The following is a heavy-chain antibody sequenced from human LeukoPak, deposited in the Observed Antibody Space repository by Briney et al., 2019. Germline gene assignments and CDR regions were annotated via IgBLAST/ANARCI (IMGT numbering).Heavy chain of an antibody. V-gene: IGHV3-7*01. CDR3: ARDPGYYDSSGYYGLDY. D-gene: IGHD3-22*01. CDR1: GLTFNSYW. J-gene: IGHJ4*02. CDR2: IKHDGSEM. Sequence: GGSLRLSCVVSGLTFNSYWKTWVRQAPGKGLEWVANIKHDGSEMYYVDSVKGRFTVSRDNARNSLYLQMNSLRAEDTTVYYCARDPGYYDSSGYYGLDYWGQGTLVTVSP.